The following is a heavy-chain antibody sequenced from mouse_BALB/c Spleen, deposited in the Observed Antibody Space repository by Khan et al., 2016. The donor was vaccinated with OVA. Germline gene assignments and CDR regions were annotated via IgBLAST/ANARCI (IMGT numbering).Heavy chain of an antibody. D-gene: IGHD3-2*02. Sequence: VELVESGAELVRPGASVKLSCKTSGYIFTSYWIHWVKQSSAQGLEWIARIYPGTDNTYYNEKLKDKATLTADKSSSTAYMQLSSLKSEDSAVYFCAREEALYYFDYWGQGTTLTVSS. V-gene: IGHV1-76*01. CDR2: IYPGTDNT. CDR3: AREEALYYFDY. J-gene: IGHJ2*01. CDR1: GYIFTSYW.